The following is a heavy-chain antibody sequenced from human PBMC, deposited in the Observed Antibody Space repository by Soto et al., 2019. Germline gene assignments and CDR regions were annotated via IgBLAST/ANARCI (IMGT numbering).Heavy chain of an antibody. CDR3: ATDSPKYCSSTSCFKWGWFDP. D-gene: IGHD2-2*01. CDR1: GYTLTELS. Sequence: QVQLVQSGAEVKKPGASVKVSCKVSGYTLTELSMHWVRQAPGKGLEWMGGFDPEEGETINAQNCEGRVTXTXAXSAXTAYMGLSSLRSEDTAVYYCATDSPKYCSSTSCFKWGWFDPWGQGTLVTVSS. V-gene: IGHV1-24*01. CDR2: FDPEEGET. J-gene: IGHJ5*02.